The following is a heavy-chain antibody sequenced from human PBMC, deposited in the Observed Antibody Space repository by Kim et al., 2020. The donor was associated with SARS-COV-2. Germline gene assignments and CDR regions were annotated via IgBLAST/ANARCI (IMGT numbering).Heavy chain of an antibody. D-gene: IGHD2-2*01. J-gene: IGHJ3*02. CDR3: ARGQIVVVSAVHDAFDI. Sequence: KFQGRVTITRDTAASTAYMELSSLRSEDTAVYYCARGQIVVVSAVHDAFDIWGQGTMVTVSS. V-gene: IGHV1-3*01.